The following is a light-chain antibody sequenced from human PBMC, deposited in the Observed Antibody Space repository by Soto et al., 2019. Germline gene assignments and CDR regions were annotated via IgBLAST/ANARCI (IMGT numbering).Light chain of an antibody. CDR3: QSYDSSLSAVV. V-gene: IGLV1-40*01. CDR1: SSNIGAGYD. J-gene: IGLJ2*01. Sequence: QAVVTQPPSVSGAPGQRVTISCTGSSSNIGAGYDVHWYQQLPGTAPKLLIYGNSNRPSGVPDRFSGSKSGTSASLAITGLQAEDEADSYCQSYDSSLSAVVFGGGTKLTVL. CDR2: GNS.